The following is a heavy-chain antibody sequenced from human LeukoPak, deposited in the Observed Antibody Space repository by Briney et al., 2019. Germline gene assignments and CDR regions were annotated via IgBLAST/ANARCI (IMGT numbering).Heavy chain of an antibody. Sequence: ASVKVSCKASGYTFTDYALHWVRQAPGQSLEWMGWITTGRGETRYSQDFQRRITLTRDKSANTVYMDLSDLTSEDTAIYYCARGGQQWRGGNYFDSWGQGTLVAVSS. CDR3: ARGGQQWRGGNYFDS. D-gene: IGHD6-19*01. CDR1: GYTFTDYA. J-gene: IGHJ4*02. V-gene: IGHV1-3*03. CDR2: ITTGRGET.